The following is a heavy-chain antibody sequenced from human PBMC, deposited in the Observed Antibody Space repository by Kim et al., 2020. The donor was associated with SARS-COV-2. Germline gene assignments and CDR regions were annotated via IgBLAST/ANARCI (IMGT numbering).Heavy chain of an antibody. Sequence: GGSLRLSCAASGFSVSSHYTSWVRQAPGKGLEWVSVIHSGTSTYYADSVEGRFTISRNNSKNTVYLQMNRLRVEDTAVYYCARRQNYYDSSGSLYGLDLWGQGTTVTVSS. V-gene: IGHV3-53*01. CDR2: IHSGTST. J-gene: IGHJ6*02. CDR3: ARRQNYYDSSGSLYGLDL. D-gene: IGHD3-22*01. CDR1: GFSVSSHY.